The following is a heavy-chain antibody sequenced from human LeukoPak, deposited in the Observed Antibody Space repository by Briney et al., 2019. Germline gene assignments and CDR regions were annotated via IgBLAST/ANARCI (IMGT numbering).Heavy chain of an antibody. V-gene: IGHV3-11*04. D-gene: IGHD6-13*01. CDR2: ISSSGNII. Sequence: GGSLRLSCAASGFTFSDYYMSWIRQAPGKGLEWVSYISSSGNIIYYADSVKGRFTISRDNAKNSLYLQMNSLRAEDTAVYYCVRGFSGVAAAGNVFDWFDPWGQGTLVTVSS. J-gene: IGHJ5*02. CDR3: VRGFSGVAAAGNVFDWFDP. CDR1: GFTFSDYY.